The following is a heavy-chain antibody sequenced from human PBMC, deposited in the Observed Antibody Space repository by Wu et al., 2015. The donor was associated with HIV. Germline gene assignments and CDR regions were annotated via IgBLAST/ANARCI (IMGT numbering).Heavy chain of an antibody. J-gene: IGHJ4*02. D-gene: IGHD5-12*01. CDR2: ISAYNGKT. Sequence: QIQLVQSGAEVKKPGASVKVSCKASGYTFTSYGISWVRQAPGQGLEWVGWISAYNGKTNSAQRLQGRVTMTTDTSTSTAYLELSSLTSEDTAVYYCVRGRYDLVYWGQGTLVTVSS. CDR1: GYTFTSYG. CDR3: VRGRYDLVY. V-gene: IGHV1-18*01.